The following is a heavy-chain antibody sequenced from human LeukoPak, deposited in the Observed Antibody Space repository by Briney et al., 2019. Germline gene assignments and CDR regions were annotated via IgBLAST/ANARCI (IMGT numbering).Heavy chain of an antibody. CDR2: IYYSGST. CDR1: GGSVNNYY. D-gene: IGHD5-24*01. Sequence: SETLSLTCSVSGGSVNNYYWNWIRQPPGKGLEWIGYIYYSGSTDYHPSLKSRVTISVDTSKNQFSLKLRSVTAADTAVYYCARDRGDGYKGAFDIWGQGTMVTVSS. V-gene: IGHV4-59*02. CDR3: ARDRGDGYKGAFDI. J-gene: IGHJ3*02.